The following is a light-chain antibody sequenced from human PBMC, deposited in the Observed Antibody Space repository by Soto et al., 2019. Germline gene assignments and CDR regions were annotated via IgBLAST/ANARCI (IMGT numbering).Light chain of an antibody. CDR1: QTISNW. CDR2: DAS. CDR3: QQYSNYSPWT. Sequence: IHMTQSPSTLSASVGDRVTITCRASQTISNWLAWYQQKPGKAPKLLIYDASSLQSGVPSRFSGSGSGTEFTLTISSLQPDDFATYYCQQYSNYSPWTFGQGTKV. V-gene: IGKV1-5*01. J-gene: IGKJ1*01.